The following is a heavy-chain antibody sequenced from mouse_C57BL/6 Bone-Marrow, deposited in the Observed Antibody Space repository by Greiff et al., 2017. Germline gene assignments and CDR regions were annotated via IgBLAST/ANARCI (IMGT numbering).Heavy chain of an antibody. Sequence: VQLQQSGPELVKPGDSVKISCKASGYSFTGYFMNWVMQSHGKSLEWIGRINPYNGDTFYNQKFKGKATLTVDKSSSTAHMELRSLTSEDSAVXYCAREKYYYGSSDYWGQGTTLTVSS. D-gene: IGHD1-1*01. CDR1: GYSFTGYF. CDR3: AREKYYYGSSDY. CDR2: INPYNGDT. J-gene: IGHJ2*01. V-gene: IGHV1-20*01.